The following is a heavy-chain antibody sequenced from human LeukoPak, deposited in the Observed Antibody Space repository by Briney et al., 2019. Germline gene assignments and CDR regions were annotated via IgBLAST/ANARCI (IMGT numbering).Heavy chain of an antibody. CDR2: TYYRSKWYN. CDR3: ARAGGYYYDSSGGYYYGMDV. V-gene: IGHV6-1*01. CDR1: GDSVSSNSAA. J-gene: IGHJ6*02. Sequence: SQTLSLTCAISGDSVSSNSAAWNWIRQSPSRGLEWLGRTYYRSKWYNDYAVSVKSRITINPDTSKNQFSLQLNSVTPEDTAVYYCARAGGYYYDSSGGYYYGMDVWGQGTTVIVSS. D-gene: IGHD3-22*01.